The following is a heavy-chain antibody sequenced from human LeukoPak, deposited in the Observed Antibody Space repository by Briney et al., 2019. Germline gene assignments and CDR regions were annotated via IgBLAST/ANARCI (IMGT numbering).Heavy chain of an antibody. CDR3: AKDRVVYYYDSSGIDY. Sequence: GGSLRLSCAASGFTFSSYGMHWVRQAPGKGLEWVAVIWYDGSNKYYADSVKGRFTISRDNSKNTLYLQMNSLRAEDTAVYYRAKDRVVYYYDSSGIDYWGQGTLVTVSS. D-gene: IGHD3-22*01. V-gene: IGHV3-33*06. J-gene: IGHJ4*02. CDR2: IWYDGSNK. CDR1: GFTFSSYG.